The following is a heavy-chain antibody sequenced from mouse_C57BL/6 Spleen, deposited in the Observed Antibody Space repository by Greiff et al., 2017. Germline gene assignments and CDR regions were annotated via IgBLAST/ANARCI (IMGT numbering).Heavy chain of an antibody. Sequence: LQESGPELVKPGASVKISCKASGYSFTSYYIHWVKQRPGQGLEWIGWIYPGSGNTKYNEKFKGKATLTADTSYSTAYMQLSSLTSEDSAVYYCAREGLRLRGFDYWGQGTTLTVSS. CDR2: IYPGSGNT. CDR3: AREGLRLRGFDY. D-gene: IGHD1-1*01. V-gene: IGHV1-66*01. J-gene: IGHJ2*01. CDR1: GYSFTSYY.